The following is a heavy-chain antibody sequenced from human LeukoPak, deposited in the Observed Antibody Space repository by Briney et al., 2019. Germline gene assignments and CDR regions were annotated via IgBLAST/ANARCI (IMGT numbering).Heavy chain of an antibody. CDR3: ARVVYGDYSYFQH. Sequence: GGSLRLSCAASGYTFSSYSMNWVRQAPGKGLEWVSSISSSSSYIYYADSVKGRFTISRDNAKNSLYLQMNSLRAEDTAVYYCARVVYGDYSYFQHWGQGTLVTVSS. D-gene: IGHD4-17*01. V-gene: IGHV3-21*01. CDR1: GYTFSSYS. J-gene: IGHJ1*01. CDR2: ISSSSSYI.